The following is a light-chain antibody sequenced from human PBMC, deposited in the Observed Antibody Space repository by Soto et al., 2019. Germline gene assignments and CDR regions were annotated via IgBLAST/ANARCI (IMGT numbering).Light chain of an antibody. CDR1: QSISSY. CDR2: DAS. CDR3: QQRSDWRPWT. V-gene: IGKV3-11*01. Sequence: EIVLTQSPATLSLSPGEGATLSCRASQSISSYLAWYQQKPGQAPRLLIYDASSRATGIPARFSGSGSGTDFTLTISSLEPEDFAVYYCQQRSDWRPWTFGQGTKVEIK. J-gene: IGKJ1*01.